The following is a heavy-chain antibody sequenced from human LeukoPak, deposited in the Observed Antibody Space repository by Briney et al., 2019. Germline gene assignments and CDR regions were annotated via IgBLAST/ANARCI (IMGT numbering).Heavy chain of an antibody. J-gene: IGHJ4*02. CDR3: ARSLGATAY. D-gene: IGHD1-26*01. CDR1: GFTFSYFA. V-gene: IGHV3-64*01. Sequence: GGSLRLSCAASGFTFSYFAMHWVRQAPAKGLEHISAISSDGTTTHYTNSVKGRFTISRDNSKNTLYLQMGSLRADDMAVYYCARSLGATAYWGQGTLVTVSS. CDR2: ISSDGTTT.